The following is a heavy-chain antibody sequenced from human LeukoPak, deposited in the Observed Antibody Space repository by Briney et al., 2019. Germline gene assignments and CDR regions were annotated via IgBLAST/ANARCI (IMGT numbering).Heavy chain of an antibody. CDR1: GYTFTNYF. CDR3: ARMGRGDQDWYFDL. CDR2: INPTSVGR. D-gene: IGHD4-17*01. J-gene: IGHJ2*01. Sequence: GASVKVSRKASGYTFTNYFVYWVRQAPGQGLEWIGIINPTSVGREYAQKFQGRITMTRDTSTSTVYMELNSLRSDDTAVYYCARMGRGDQDWYFDLWGRGTLITVPS. V-gene: IGHV1-46*01.